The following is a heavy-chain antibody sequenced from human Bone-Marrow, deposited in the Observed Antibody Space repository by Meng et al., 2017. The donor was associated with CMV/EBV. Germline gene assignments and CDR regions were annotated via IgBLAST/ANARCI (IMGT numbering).Heavy chain of an antibody. V-gene: IGHV3-30*02. CDR2: IRYDGSNK. Sequence: GESLKISCAASGFTFSSYGMHWVRQAPGKGLEWVAFIRYDGSNKYYADSVKGRFTISRDNSKNTLYLQMNSLGAEDTAVYYCAKTVLGRRYYYYGMDVWGQGTMVTGSS. CDR3: AKTVLGRRYYYYGMDV. D-gene: IGHD4/OR15-4a*01. J-gene: IGHJ6*02. CDR1: GFTFSSYG.